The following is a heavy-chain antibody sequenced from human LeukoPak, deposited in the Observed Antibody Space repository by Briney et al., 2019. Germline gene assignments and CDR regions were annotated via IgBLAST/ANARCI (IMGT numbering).Heavy chain of an antibody. Sequence: SETLSLTCIVSGASISSYYWTWIRQPPGKGLEWMGNIYYTGSTNYNPSLKSRVTISVDTSKNQFSLKLSSVTAADTAVYYCAKDSGGWPTNWFDPWGQGTLVTVSS. D-gene: IGHD6-19*01. V-gene: IGHV4-59*12. J-gene: IGHJ5*02. CDR2: IYYTGST. CDR1: GASISSYY. CDR3: AKDSGGWPTNWFDP.